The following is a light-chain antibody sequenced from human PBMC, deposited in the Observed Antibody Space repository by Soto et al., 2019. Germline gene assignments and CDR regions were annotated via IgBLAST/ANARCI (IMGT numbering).Light chain of an antibody. CDR2: EDT. Sequence: QYALTQPASVSGSPGQSVTISCTGSSNDVGGYNLVSWYQQHPGKAPKLIIYEDTQRPSGVSNRFAGSKSGNTASLTISGLQAGDEADYHCCSYGGSANVLLGGGTQLTVL. V-gene: IGLV2-23*01. CDR1: SNDVGGYNL. CDR3: CSYGGSANVL. J-gene: IGLJ2*01.